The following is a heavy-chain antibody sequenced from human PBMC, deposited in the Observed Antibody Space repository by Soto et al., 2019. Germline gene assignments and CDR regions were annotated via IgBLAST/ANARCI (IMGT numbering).Heavy chain of an antibody. CDR3: ARDMRRRSGSPQLYYYYGMDV. CDR1: GGTFSSYA. V-gene: IGHV1-69*13. J-gene: IGHJ6*02. Sequence: ASVKVSCKASGGTFSSYAISWVRQAPGQGLEWMGGIIPIFGTANYAQKFQGRVTITADESTSTAYMELSSLRSEDTAVYYCARDMRRRSGSPQLYYYYGMDVWGQGTTVTVSS. CDR2: IIPIFGTA. D-gene: IGHD3-3*01.